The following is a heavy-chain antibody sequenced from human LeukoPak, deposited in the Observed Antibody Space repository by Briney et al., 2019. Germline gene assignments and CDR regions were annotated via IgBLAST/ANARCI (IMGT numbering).Heavy chain of an antibody. Sequence: ASVKVSCKASGGTFSSYAISWVRQAPGQGLEWMGRIIPILGIANYAQKFQGRVTITADKSTSTAYMELSSLRSEDTAVYYCARGTRWYRLRGYWGRGTLVTVSS. J-gene: IGHJ4*02. CDR1: GGTFSSYA. V-gene: IGHV1-69*04. CDR2: IIPILGIA. CDR3: ARGTRWYRLRGY. D-gene: IGHD6-13*01.